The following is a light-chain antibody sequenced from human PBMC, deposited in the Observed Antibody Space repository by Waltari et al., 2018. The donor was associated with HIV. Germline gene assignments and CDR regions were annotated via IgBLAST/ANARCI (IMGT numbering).Light chain of an antibody. Sequence: EIVLTQHPDTLSLSPGDRATNSCRSSQSVGSNYVDWFQHRPVHPPRLLSYAASTRAHGIPDRFNGSGSATHCSLSINILGPEEFEMYYCQQHGGWPYPFGQGT. V-gene: IGKV3-20*01. CDR2: AAS. CDR3: QQHGGWPYP. J-gene: IGKJ2*01. CDR1: QSVGSNY.